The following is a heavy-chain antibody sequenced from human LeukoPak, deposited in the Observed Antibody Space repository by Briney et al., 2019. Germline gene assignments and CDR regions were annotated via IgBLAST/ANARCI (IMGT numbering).Heavy chain of an antibody. J-gene: IGHJ4*02. Sequence: GGSLRLSCAASGFTFSSYRMNWVRQAPGKGLEWVSSISSSSSYIYYADSVKGRFTISRDNAKNSLYLQMNSLRAEDTAVYYCARDEVATISDYWGQGTLVTVSS. CDR3: ARDEVATISDY. D-gene: IGHD5-12*01. CDR2: ISSSSSYI. V-gene: IGHV3-21*01. CDR1: GFTFSSYR.